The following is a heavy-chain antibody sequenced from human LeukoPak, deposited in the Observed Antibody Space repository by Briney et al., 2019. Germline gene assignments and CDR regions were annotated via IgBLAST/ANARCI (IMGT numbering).Heavy chain of an antibody. D-gene: IGHD3-22*01. CDR1: GFTFSSYA. J-gene: IGHJ3*02. CDR2: ISGSGGST. Sequence: PGGSLRLSCAASGFTFSSYAMSWVRQAPGKGLEWVSAISGSGGSTYYADSVKGRFTISRDNSKNTLYLQMNSLRAEDTAVYYCAKDRGIVVVIGAFDIWGQGKWSPSLQ. CDR3: AKDRGIVVVIGAFDI. V-gene: IGHV3-23*01.